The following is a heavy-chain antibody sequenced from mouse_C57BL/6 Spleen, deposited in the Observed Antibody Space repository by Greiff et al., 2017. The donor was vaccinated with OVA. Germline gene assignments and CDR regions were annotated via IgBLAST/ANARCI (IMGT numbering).Heavy chain of an antibody. D-gene: IGHD6-5*01. Sequence: VQLKESGGGLVKPGGSLKLSCAASGFTFSDYGMHWVRQAPEKGLEWVAYISSGSSTIYYADTVKGRFTISRDNAKNTLFLQMTSLRSEDTAMYYCARAYRGYAMDYWGQGTSVTVSS. CDR2: ISSGSSTI. CDR1: GFTFSDYG. J-gene: IGHJ4*01. V-gene: IGHV5-17*01. CDR3: ARAYRGYAMDY.